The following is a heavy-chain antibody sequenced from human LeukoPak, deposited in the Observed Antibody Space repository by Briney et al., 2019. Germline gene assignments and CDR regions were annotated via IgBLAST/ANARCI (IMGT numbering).Heavy chain of an antibody. V-gene: IGHV4-59*08. CDR3: ARHQRGASIWFDS. D-gene: IGHD2/OR15-2a*01. CDR1: GGSISSYY. CDR2: IYYSGST. J-gene: IGHJ5*01. Sequence: SETLSLTCTVSGGSISSYYWSWIRQPPGKGLEWIGYIYYSGSTNYNPSLKSRVTISVDTSKNQFSLKLSSVTAADTTLYYCARHQRGASIWFDSWGQGTLVTVSS.